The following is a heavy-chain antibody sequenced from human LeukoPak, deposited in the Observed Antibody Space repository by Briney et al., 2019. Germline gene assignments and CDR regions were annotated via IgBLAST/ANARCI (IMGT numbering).Heavy chain of an antibody. V-gene: IGHV3-53*01. CDR1: GFTVSGDY. Sequence: GGSLRLSCAASGFTVSGDYMSWVRQAPGKGLEWVSVIYSGGSTYYADSVKGRFTISRDNSKNTLYLQMNSLRAEDTAVYYCAKGFSGWYLDYFDYWGQGTLVTVSS. J-gene: IGHJ4*02. D-gene: IGHD6-19*01. CDR2: IYSGGST. CDR3: AKGFSGWYLDYFDY.